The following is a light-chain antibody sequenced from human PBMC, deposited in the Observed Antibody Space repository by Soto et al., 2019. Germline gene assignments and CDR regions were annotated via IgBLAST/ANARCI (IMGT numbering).Light chain of an antibody. V-gene: IGKV3-11*01. CDR2: DAF. CDR1: QSVSSY. CDR3: QQRSNWPLT. Sequence: EIVLTQSPATLSLSPGERATLSCRASQSVSSYFAWYQQRPGQAPRLLIYDAFNRATGVPARFSGSGSGTNFTLTISSLEPEDFAVYYCQQRSNWPLTFGGGTKVDIK. J-gene: IGKJ4*01.